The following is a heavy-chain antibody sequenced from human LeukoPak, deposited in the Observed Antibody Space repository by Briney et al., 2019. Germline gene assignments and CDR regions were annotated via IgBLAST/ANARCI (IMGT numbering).Heavy chain of an antibody. D-gene: IGHD5-18*01. CDR1: GGSISTYY. Sequence: PSETLSLICTVSGGSISTYYWNWIRKSPGKGLEWIGFMQYTGNSNYNPSLRSRVTMSVDTSKNQASLDLSSVTAADTAVYYCARDAQHSYGRYFAYWGQGILVTVSS. CDR3: ARDAQHSYGRYFAY. V-gene: IGHV4-59*01. J-gene: IGHJ4*02. CDR2: MQYTGNS.